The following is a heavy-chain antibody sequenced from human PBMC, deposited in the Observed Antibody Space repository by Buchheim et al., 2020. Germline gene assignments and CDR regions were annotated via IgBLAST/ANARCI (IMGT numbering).Heavy chain of an antibody. D-gene: IGHD3-16*02. V-gene: IGHV4-34*01. CDR3: ARGQIMITFGGVIVGSYWYFDL. J-gene: IGHJ2*01. CDR1: GGSFSGYY. CDR2: INHSGST. Sequence: QVQLQQWGAGLLKPSETLSLTCAVYGGSFSGYYWSWIRQPPGKGLEWIGEINHSGSTNYNPSLKSRVTIPVDTSKNQFSLKLSSVTAADTAVYYCARGQIMITFGGVIVGSYWYFDLWGRGTL.